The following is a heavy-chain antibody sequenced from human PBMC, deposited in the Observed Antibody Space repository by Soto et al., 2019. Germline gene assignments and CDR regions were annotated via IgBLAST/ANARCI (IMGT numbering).Heavy chain of an antibody. J-gene: IGHJ4*02. CDR2: IWYDGSNK. D-gene: IGHD4-17*01. CDR1: GFTFSSYG. V-gene: IGHV3-33*01. CDR3: ARVPSQRGYGDYGYDY. Sequence: QVQLVESGGGVVQPGRSLRLSCAASGFTFSSYGMHWVRQAPGKGLEWVAVIWYDGSNKYYADSVKGRFTISRDNSKNTLYLQMNSLRAEDTAVDYCARVPSQRGYGDYGYDYWGQGTLVTVSS.